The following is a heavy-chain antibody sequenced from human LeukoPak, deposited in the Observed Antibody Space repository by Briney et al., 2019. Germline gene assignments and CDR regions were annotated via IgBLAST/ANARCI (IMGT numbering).Heavy chain of an antibody. CDR3: ARSRGYYGGNLRTAFDI. CDR2: TYYRSKWYN. Sequence: SQTLSLTCAISGDSVSSNSAAWNWIRQSPSRGLEWLGRTYYRSKWYNDYAVSVKSRITINPDTSKNQFSLQLNSVTPGDTAVYYCARSRGYYGGNLRTAFDIWGQGTMVTVSS. J-gene: IGHJ3*02. CDR1: GDSVSSNSAA. D-gene: IGHD4-23*01. V-gene: IGHV6-1*01.